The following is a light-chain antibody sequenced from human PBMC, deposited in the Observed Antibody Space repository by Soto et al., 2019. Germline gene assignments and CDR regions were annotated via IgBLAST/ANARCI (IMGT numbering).Light chain of an antibody. J-gene: IGKJ2*01. Sequence: EIVLTQSPATLSLSPGERATLSCRASQGVSSYLGGHQQKPGQAPRLLIYDASNRATGIPGRFSGSGPGTDFTLTISSLEPEDFAVYYCQQRSNWPYTFGQGTKLEIK. CDR1: QGVSSY. CDR3: QQRSNWPYT. CDR2: DAS. V-gene: IGKV3D-11*01.